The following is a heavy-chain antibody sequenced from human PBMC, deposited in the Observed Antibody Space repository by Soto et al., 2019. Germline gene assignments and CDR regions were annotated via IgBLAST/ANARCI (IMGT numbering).Heavy chain of an antibody. CDR2: ISSSSSNI. CDR3: ASDEYSTRFFDS. Sequence: GGSLRLSCAASGFTFSSYSMNWVRQAPGKGLEWVSSISSSSSNIYYADSVKGRFTISRDNAKNSLYLQMNRLRAEDTAVYYCASDEYSTRFFDSWGQGTLVTVSS. V-gene: IGHV3-21*01. J-gene: IGHJ4*02. D-gene: IGHD2-2*01. CDR1: GFTFSSYS.